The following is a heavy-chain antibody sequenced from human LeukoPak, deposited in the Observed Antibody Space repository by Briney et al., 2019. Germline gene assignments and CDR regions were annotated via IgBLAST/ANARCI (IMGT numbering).Heavy chain of an antibody. V-gene: IGHV3-30-3*01. D-gene: IGHD3-22*01. CDR3: TRDPNYDDGTGYSQMVS. CDR1: GFTFSSYA. Sequence: GGSLRLSCAASGFTFSSYAMHWVRQAPGKGLEWVAVISYDGSNKYYADSVKGRFTISRDNSKNTQYLQMNSLRAEDTAVFYCTRDPNYDDGTGYSQMVSWGQGTLVTVSS. CDR2: ISYDGSNK. J-gene: IGHJ4*02.